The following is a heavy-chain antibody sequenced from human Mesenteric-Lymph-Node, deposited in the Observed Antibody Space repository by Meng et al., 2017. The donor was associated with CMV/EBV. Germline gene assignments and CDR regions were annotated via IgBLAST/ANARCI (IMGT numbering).Heavy chain of an antibody. D-gene: IGHD4-23*01. V-gene: IGHV4-34*01. CDR1: GGSFSGYY. CDR3: ARHQRWLKSEGGFNY. J-gene: IGHJ4*02. CDR2: INHSGST. Sequence: GQLQHWGAGLLKPSEPLSLTGAVYGGSFSGYYWSWIRQPPGKGLEWIGEINHSGSTNYNPPLKSRVTISVDTSKNQFSLKLSSVTAADTAVYYCARHQRWLKSEGGFNYWGQGTLVTVSS.